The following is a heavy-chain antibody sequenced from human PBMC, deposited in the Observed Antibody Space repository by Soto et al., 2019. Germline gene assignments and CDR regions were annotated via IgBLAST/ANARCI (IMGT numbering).Heavy chain of an antibody. Sequence: QVQLVQSGAEVKKPGSSVKVSCKASGGTFSSYAISWVRQAPGQGLEWMGGIIPIFGTANYAQKFKGRVTITADESTSTADMELSSLRSEDTAVYYCARARITGTTGKGDYYYYYGMDVWGQGTTVTVSS. CDR2: IIPIFGTA. V-gene: IGHV1-69*01. CDR3: ARARITGTTGKGDYYYYYGMDV. D-gene: IGHD1-7*01. J-gene: IGHJ6*02. CDR1: GGTFSSYA.